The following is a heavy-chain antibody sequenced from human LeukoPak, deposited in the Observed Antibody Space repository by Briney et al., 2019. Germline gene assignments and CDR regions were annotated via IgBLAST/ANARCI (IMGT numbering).Heavy chain of an antibody. CDR3: ARSAGPVIVPAAIGASGYYYYMDV. D-gene: IGHD2-2*02. V-gene: IGHV1-69*05. CDR1: GGTFSSYA. CDR2: IIPIFGTA. Sequence: ASVKVSCKASGGTFSSYAISWVRRAPGQGLKWMGGIIPIFGTANYAQNFQGRVTITTDESTSAAYMELSSLRSEDSAVYYCARSAGPVIVPAAIGASGYYYYMDVWDKGTTVTVSS. J-gene: IGHJ6*03.